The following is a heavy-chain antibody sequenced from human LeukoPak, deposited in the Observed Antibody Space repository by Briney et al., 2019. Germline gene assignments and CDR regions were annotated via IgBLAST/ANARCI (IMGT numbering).Heavy chain of an antibody. Sequence: GGSLRLSCAASGFTFSSYSMNWVRQAPGKGLEWISHISSSSSTIYYADSVKGRFTISRDNAKNSLYLQMSSLRAEDTAVYYCARKTIVVVTPTEYWGQGTLVTVSS. D-gene: IGHD3-22*01. CDR1: GFTFSSYS. CDR3: ARKTIVVVTPTEY. CDR2: ISSSSSTI. V-gene: IGHV3-48*04. J-gene: IGHJ4*02.